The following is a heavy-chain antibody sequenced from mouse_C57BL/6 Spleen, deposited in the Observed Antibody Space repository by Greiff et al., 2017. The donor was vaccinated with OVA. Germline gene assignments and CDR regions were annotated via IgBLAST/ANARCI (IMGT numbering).Heavy chain of an antibody. CDR3: ARPVPSPHWYFDV. Sequence: VQLQQSGPELVKPGASVKMSCKASGYTFTDYNMHWVKQSHGKSLEWIGYINPNNGGTSYNQKFKGKATLTVNKSSSTAYMELRSLTSEDSAVYYCARPVPSPHWYFDVWGTGTTVTVSS. CDR1: GYTFTDYN. J-gene: IGHJ1*03. CDR2: INPNNGGT. D-gene: IGHD1-1*01. V-gene: IGHV1-22*01.